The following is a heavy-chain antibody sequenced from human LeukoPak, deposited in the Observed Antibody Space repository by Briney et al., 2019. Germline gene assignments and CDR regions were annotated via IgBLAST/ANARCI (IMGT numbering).Heavy chain of an antibody. V-gene: IGHV1-69*05. CDR1: GYSFTSYD. CDR3: ARAIGYCSSTSCYTDSYYFDY. J-gene: IGHJ4*02. D-gene: IGHD2-2*02. Sequence: ASVKVSCKASGYSFTSYDINWVRQAPGQGLEWMGGIIPIFGTANYAQKFQGRVTITTDESTSTAYMELSSLRSEDTAVYYCARAIGYCSSTSCYTDSYYFDYWGQGTLVTVSS. CDR2: IIPIFGTA.